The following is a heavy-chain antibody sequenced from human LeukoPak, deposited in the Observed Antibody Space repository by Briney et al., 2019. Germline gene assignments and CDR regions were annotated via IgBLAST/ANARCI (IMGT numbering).Heavy chain of an antibody. CDR2: INPNSGGI. D-gene: IGHD3-3*01. Sequence: ASVKVSCKASGYTFTTDYMHWVRQAPGQGLEWMGWINPNSGGINYAQKFQGRVTMTRDTSISTAYMELSRLRSDDTAVYYCAKNYDSTNPWDFPHWGQGTLVTVSS. J-gene: IGHJ1*01. CDR1: GYTFTTDY. V-gene: IGHV1-2*02. CDR3: AKNYDSTNPWDFPH.